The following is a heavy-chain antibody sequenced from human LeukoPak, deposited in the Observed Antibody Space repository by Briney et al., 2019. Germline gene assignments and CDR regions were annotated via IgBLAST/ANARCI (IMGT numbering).Heavy chain of an antibody. CDR3: ARGETLLHY. V-gene: IGHV1-2*02. D-gene: IGHD2/OR15-2a*01. Sequence: VASVKVSCQASGYTFSAYYMNWVRQAPGQGLEWMGWINPDSGVTRYAQRFQGRVTMTRDTSISTVYVELSGLTPDDTAVFYCARGETLLHYWGQGTLVTVSS. CDR2: INPDSGVT. CDR1: GYTFSAYY. J-gene: IGHJ4*02.